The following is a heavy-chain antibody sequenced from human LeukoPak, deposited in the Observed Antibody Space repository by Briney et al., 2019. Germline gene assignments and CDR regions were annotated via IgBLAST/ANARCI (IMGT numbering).Heavy chain of an antibody. CDR1: GFNFRDYT. V-gene: IGHV3-43*01. CDR2: ISWDGGST. CDR3: AREWGSGSKAQYYFDY. J-gene: IGHJ4*02. Sequence: GGSLRLSCAASGFNFRDYTMHWVRQVPGRGLEWVAVISWDGGSTYYVDSVKGRFTISRDNAKNSLYLQMNSLRAEDTAVYYCAREWGSGSKAQYYFDYWGQGTLVTVSS. D-gene: IGHD3-10*01.